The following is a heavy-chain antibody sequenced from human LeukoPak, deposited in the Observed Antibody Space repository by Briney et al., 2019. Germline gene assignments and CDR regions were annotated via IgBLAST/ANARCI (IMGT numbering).Heavy chain of an antibody. Sequence: GGSLRLSCAASGFTFSSYAMHWVRQAPGKGLEWVAVISYDGSNKYYADSVKGRFTISRDNSKNTLYLQMNSLRAEDTAVYYCARGGFDYWGQGTLVTVSS. CDR1: GFTFSSYA. CDR3: ARGGFDY. J-gene: IGHJ4*02. CDR2: ISYDGSNK. V-gene: IGHV3-30-3*01.